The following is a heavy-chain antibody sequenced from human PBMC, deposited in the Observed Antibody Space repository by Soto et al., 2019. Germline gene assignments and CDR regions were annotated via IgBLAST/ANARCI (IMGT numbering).Heavy chain of an antibody. J-gene: IGHJ3*02. V-gene: IGHV3-33*08. CDR3: VRGGKTAGAFDI. D-gene: IGHD3-16*01. CDR2: IWDDGNQK. CDR1: GFTFSSYS. Sequence: PGGSLRLSCAASGFTFSSYSMNWVRQAPGKGLEWVAVIWDDGNQKYYADSVKGRFTISRDNSENTMFLQMNSLTAEDTAVYYCVRGGKTAGAFDIWGQGTMVTVSS.